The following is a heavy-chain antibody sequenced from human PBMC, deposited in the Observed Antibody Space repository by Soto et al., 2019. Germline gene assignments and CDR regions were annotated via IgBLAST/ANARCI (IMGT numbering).Heavy chain of an antibody. CDR1: GGSISSGGYS. CDR2: INHSGST. Sequence: PSETLSLTCAVSGGSISSGGYSWSWIRQPPGKGLEWIGEINHSGSTNYNPSLKSRVTISVDTSKNQFSLKLSSVTTADTAVYYCARGRGTRRGVAGLRDYYYYGMDVWGQGTTVTVSS. CDR3: ARGRGTRRGVAGLRDYYYYGMDV. J-gene: IGHJ6*02. D-gene: IGHD6-19*01. V-gene: IGHV4-34*01.